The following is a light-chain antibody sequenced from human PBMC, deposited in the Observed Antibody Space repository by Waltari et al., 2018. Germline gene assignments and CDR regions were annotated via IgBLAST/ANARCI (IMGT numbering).Light chain of an antibody. CDR3: CSYAGSSTYAV. CDR2: EGS. J-gene: IGLJ7*01. CDR1: SSDVGSYNL. V-gene: IGLV2-23*01. Sequence: QSALTQPASVSGSPGQSITISCTGTSSDVGSYNLVSWYQQHPGKAPKLMSYEGSKRPSGVSNRFSGSKSGNTASLTISGLQAEDEADYYCCSYAGSSTYAVFGGGTQLTVL.